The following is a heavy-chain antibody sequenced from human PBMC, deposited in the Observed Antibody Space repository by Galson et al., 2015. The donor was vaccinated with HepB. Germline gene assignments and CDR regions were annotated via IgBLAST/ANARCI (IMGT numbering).Heavy chain of an antibody. CDR1: GFTFYDYD. J-gene: IGHJ4*02. V-gene: IGHV3-9*01. D-gene: IGHD3-22*01. CDR2: VTWDSGSI. CDR3: AKDRQYYDRSDVWGGFDN. Sequence: SLRLSCAASGFTFYDYDMHWVRQAPGKGLEWVSGVTWDSGSIDYADSVKGRFTISRDNAENYVYLEISGLRLDDTALYYCAKDRQYYDRSDVWGGFDNWGQGTLVTVSS.